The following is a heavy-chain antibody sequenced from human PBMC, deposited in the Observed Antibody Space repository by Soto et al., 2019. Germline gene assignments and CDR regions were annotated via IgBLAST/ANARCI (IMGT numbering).Heavy chain of an antibody. CDR3: AASIFYYGMDV. CDR1: GYTFTNYW. CDR2: IYPGDSDT. J-gene: IGHJ6*02. V-gene: IGHV5-51*01. Sequence: AASMKISCKCSGYTFTNYWIGWVRQMPGKGPEWMGIIYPGDSDTKYNPSFQGQVTISADKTITTTYLQWSSLKASDTAIYYCAASIFYYGMDVWGQGTTVTVSS.